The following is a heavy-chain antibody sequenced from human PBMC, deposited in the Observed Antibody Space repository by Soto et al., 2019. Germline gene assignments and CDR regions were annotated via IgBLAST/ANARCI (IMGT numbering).Heavy chain of an antibody. D-gene: IGHD3-10*01. CDR3: ARIAKEGMVRGARHWFDP. Sequence: QVQLQESGPGLVKPSQTLSLTCTVSGGSISSGDYYWSWIRQPPGKGLEWIGYIYYSGSTYYNPSLKSRVTISVDTSKNQFSLKLSSVTAADTAVYYCARIAKEGMVRGARHWFDPWGQGTLVTVSS. CDR2: IYYSGST. CDR1: GGSISSGDYY. V-gene: IGHV4-30-4*01. J-gene: IGHJ5*02.